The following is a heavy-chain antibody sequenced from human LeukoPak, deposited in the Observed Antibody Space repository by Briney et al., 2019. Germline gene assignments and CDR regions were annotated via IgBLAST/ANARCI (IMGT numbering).Heavy chain of an antibody. CDR1: GGSIRSSYYY. CDR3: ARAQDGYNYNY. D-gene: IGHD5-24*01. Sequence: SETLSLTCTVSGGSIRSSYYYWGWIRQPPGKGLEWIGSIYYSGSTYYNPSLKSRVTISVDTSKNQFSLKLSSVTAADTAVYYCARAQDGYNYNYWGQGTLVTVSS. V-gene: IGHV4-39*01. J-gene: IGHJ4*02. CDR2: IYYSGST.